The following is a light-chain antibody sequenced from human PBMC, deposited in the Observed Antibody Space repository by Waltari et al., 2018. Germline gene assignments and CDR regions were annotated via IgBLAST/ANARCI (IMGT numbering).Light chain of an antibody. CDR3: QQSYSVPFT. J-gene: IGKJ3*01. CDR2: SAS. CDR1: QNIMTY. Sequence: DIRMTQSPSPLSTSLGDRVTVTCRASQNIMTYLNWYQHKPGRAPKLLIYSASKLQGGVPSRFSGSGSGTDFTLTISSLQPDDFATYYCQQSYSVPFTFGPGTNVDLK. V-gene: IGKV1-39*01.